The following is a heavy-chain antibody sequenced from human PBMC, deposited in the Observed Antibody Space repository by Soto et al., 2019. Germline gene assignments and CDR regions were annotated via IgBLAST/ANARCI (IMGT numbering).Heavy chain of an antibody. CDR2: INAGNGNT. CDR1: GYTFTSYA. D-gene: IGHD3-22*01. CDR3: ARDSNYYDSSGYYRDDAFDI. Sequence: VQLVQSGAEVKKPGASVKVSCKASGYTFTSYAMHWVRQAPGQRLEWMGWINAGNGNTKYSQKFQGRVTITRDTSASTAYMELSSLRSEDTAVYYCARDSNYYDSSGYYRDDAFDIWGQGTMVTVSS. J-gene: IGHJ3*02. V-gene: IGHV1-3*01.